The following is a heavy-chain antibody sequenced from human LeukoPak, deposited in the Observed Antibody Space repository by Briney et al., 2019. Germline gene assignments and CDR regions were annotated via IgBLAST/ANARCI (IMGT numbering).Heavy chain of an antibody. CDR3: ARLQIYYNTFDY. Sequence: FQGRVTITRDTSISTAYMELSRLRSDDTAVYYCARLQIYYNTFDYWGQGTLVTVSS. V-gene: IGHV1-2*02. D-gene: IGHD3-22*01. J-gene: IGHJ4*02.